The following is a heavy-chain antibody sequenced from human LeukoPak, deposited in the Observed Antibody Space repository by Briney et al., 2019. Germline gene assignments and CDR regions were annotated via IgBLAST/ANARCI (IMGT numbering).Heavy chain of an antibody. CDR2: ITSGSYI. D-gene: IGHD5-12*01. Sequence: GGSLRLSCVASGFTFSPYTMNWVRQAPGKGLEWVSSITSGSYIYYAESVKGRFTISRDNAKNSLYLQMNSLRAEDTAVYYCASSNPYSGYDSTNNYWGQGTLVTVSS. CDR1: GFTFSPYT. J-gene: IGHJ4*02. V-gene: IGHV3-21*01. CDR3: ASSNPYSGYDSTNNY.